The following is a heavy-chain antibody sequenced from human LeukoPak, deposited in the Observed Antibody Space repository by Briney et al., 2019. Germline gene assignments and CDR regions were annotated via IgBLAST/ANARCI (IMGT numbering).Heavy chain of an antibody. CDR1: GFTFTSYA. CDR3: ARDPNGNYVGAFDFQR. D-gene: IGHD4-17*01. Sequence: GGSPRLSCAASGFTFTSYAMTWVRQAPGKGLEWVSSITDSGGTTYYADSVKGRFTISRDNYKNTLYLQMNSLRVEDTAVYYCARDPNGNYVGAFDFQRWGQGTLVTVSS. CDR2: ITDSGGTT. V-gene: IGHV3-23*01. J-gene: IGHJ1*01.